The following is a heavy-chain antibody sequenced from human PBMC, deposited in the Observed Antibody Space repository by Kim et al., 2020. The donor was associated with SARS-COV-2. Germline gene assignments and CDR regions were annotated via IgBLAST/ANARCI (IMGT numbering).Heavy chain of an antibody. J-gene: IGHJ4*02. CDR2: ISWNSGSI. V-gene: IGHV3-9*01. CDR1: GFTFGDYA. Sequence: GGSLRLSCAASGFTFGDYAMYWVRQAPGKGLEWVSGISWNSGSIGYADSVKGRFTISRDNAKNSLYLQMNSLRAEDTALYYCAKDGLLYYYGSGSYWDYWGQGTLVTVSS. CDR3: AKDGLLYYYGSGSYWDY. D-gene: IGHD3-10*01.